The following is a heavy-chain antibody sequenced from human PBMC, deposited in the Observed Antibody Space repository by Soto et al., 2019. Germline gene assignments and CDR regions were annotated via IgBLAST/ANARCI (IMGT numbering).Heavy chain of an antibody. J-gene: IGHJ4*02. Sequence: PSETLSLTCTVSGGSITSAGYYWSWIRQHPGKGLEWIGYIYYSGSTYYNPSLKSRVTISVDTSKNQFSLKLSSVTAADTAVYYCARHFSVDYFDYWGQGALVTVSS. CDR1: GGSITSAGYY. CDR3: ARHFSVDYFDY. CDR2: IYYSGST. V-gene: IGHV4-39*01.